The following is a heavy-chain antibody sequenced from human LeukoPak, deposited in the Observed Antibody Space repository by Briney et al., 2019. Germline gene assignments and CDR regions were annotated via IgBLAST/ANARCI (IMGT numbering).Heavy chain of an antibody. CDR1: GFTFSDYY. D-gene: IGHD3-22*01. V-gene: IGHV3-11*01. J-gene: IGHJ5*02. CDR2: IDSSGDVI. Sequence: GGSLRLSCSASGFTFSDYYLTWIRQAPGKGLEWLSYIDSSGDVIYYADSVKGRFTISRDNAKNSVFLQMNSLRAEDTAVYYCAKGTHSSSWHWYDPWGQGTLVTVSS. CDR3: AKGTHSSSWHWYDP.